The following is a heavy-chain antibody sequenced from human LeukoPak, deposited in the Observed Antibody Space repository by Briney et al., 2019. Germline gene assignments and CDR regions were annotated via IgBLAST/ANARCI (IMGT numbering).Heavy chain of an antibody. J-gene: IGHJ4*02. Sequence: SETLSLTCTVSGGSIRSYYWSWIRQPPGKGLEWVGYIYDSGSTSYNPSLKSRVTISVDTSKNQFSLKVTSVTAADTAVYYCARSKDILTGYCFDYWGQGTLVTVSS. V-gene: IGHV4-59*01. D-gene: IGHD3-9*01. CDR2: IYDSGST. CDR3: ARSKDILTGYCFDY. CDR1: GGSIRSYY.